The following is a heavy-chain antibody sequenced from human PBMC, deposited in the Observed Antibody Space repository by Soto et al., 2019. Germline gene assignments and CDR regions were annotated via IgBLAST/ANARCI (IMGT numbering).Heavy chain of an antibody. CDR1: GGSISSGGYY. V-gene: IGHV4-61*08. CDR2: IYYRGST. Sequence: SETLSLTCTVSGGSISSGGYYWSWIRQHPGKGLEWIGYIYYRGSTNYNPSLQSRVTISVDTSKNQFSLKLSSVTAADTAVYYWWTYVLTATAAFYYGGQGTLVTVSS. D-gene: IGHD3-16*01. CDR3: WTYVLTATAAFYY. J-gene: IGHJ4*02.